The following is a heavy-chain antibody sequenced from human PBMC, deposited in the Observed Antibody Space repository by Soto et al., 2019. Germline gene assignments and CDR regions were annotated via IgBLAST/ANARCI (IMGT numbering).Heavy chain of an antibody. CDR2: ISSSSSYI. CDR1: GFTFSSYS. J-gene: IGHJ5*02. V-gene: IGHV3-21*01. D-gene: IGHD6-6*01. CDR3: ASVANSSSRPGP. Sequence: KPGGSLRLSCAASGFTFSSYSMNWVRQAPGKWLEWVSSISSSSSYIYYADSVKGRFTISRDNAKNSLYLQMNSPRAEDTAVYAGASVANSSSRPGPWGQGXLVTVSS.